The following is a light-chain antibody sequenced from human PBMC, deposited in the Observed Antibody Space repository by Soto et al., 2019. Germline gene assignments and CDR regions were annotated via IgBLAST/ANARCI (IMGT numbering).Light chain of an antibody. CDR2: AAS. Sequence: DSQMTQTPSSLSASVEDRVIITCRASQSISNHLNWYQQKPGKAPKLLIFAASSLQSGVPSRFRGSRSWPDFPLTISSLHPEDFATYSYNHSHSRPATLGQWTKE. J-gene: IGKJ1*01. V-gene: IGKV1-39*01. CDR1: QSISNH. CDR3: NHSHSRPAT.